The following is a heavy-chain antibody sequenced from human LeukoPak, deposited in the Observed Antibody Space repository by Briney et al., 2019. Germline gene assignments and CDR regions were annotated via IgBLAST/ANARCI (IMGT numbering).Heavy chain of an antibody. CDR2: ISDSGTTI. Sequence: GGSLRLSCAASGFTFSDYYMSWIRQAPGKGLEWVSDISDSGTTIYYADSVKGRFTISRDNAKNSLYLQMNSLRAEDTAVYYCARDPGSSGWYWGDAFDIWGQGTMVTVSS. J-gene: IGHJ3*02. D-gene: IGHD6-19*01. CDR3: ARDPGSSGWYWGDAFDI. CDR1: GFTFSDYY. V-gene: IGHV3-11*04.